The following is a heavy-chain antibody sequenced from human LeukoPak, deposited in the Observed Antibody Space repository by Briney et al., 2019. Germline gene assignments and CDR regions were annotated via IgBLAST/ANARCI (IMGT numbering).Heavy chain of an antibody. V-gene: IGHV3-11*06. Sequence: KPGGSLRLSCAASGFTFSDYYMSWIRQAPGKGLEWVSYISSSSSYTNDADSVKGRFTISRDNAKNSLYLQMNSLRAEDTAVYYCAKEGLYYYDSSGYTEGYFDYWGQGTLVTVSS. CDR1: GFTFSDYY. CDR3: AKEGLYYYDSSGYTEGYFDY. J-gene: IGHJ4*02. CDR2: ISSSSSYT. D-gene: IGHD3-22*01.